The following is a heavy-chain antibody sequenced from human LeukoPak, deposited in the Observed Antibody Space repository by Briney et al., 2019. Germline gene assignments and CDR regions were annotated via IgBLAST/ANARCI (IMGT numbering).Heavy chain of an antibody. CDR2: IKSDGSST. J-gene: IGHJ5*02. CDR1: GFTFSSYW. D-gene: IGHD6-19*01. CDR3: ARATLGYSSGWYDN. Sequence: GGSLRLSCAASGFTFSSYWMHWVRQAPGKGLVWVSRIKSDGSSTTYADSVKGRFTISRDNAKNTLYLQMNSLRAEDTAVYYCARATLGYSSGWYDNWGQGTLVTVSS. V-gene: IGHV3-74*01.